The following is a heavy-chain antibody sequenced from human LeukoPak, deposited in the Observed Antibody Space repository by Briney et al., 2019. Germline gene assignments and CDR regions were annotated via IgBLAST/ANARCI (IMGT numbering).Heavy chain of an antibody. CDR2: IDPNSGVT. CDR3: ARAKRLPLDY. D-gene: IGHD1-1*01. Sequence: ASVKVSCKASGYTFTVYYIHWVRQAPGQGLEWLGWIDPNSGVTNYAQKFQGRVAMTRDTSISTAYMELSRPRSDDSAVYYCARAKRLPLDYWGQGTLVTVSS. J-gene: IGHJ4*02. V-gene: IGHV1-2*02. CDR1: GYTFTVYY.